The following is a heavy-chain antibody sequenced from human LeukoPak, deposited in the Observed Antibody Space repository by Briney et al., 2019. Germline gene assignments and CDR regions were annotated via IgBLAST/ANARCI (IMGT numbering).Heavy chain of an antibody. Sequence: GASVNVSCKASGYTFTGYYMHWVRQAPGQGLEWMGWINPNSGGTNYAQKFQGRVTMTRDTSISTAYMELSRLRSDDTAAYYCARESTYCGGDCYPDYWGQGTLVTVSS. D-gene: IGHD2-21*01. CDR1: GYTFTGYY. J-gene: IGHJ4*02. CDR3: ARESTYCGGDCYPDY. CDR2: INPNSGGT. V-gene: IGHV1-2*02.